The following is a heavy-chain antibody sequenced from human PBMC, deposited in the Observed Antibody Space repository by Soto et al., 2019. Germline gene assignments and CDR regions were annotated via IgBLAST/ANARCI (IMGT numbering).Heavy chain of an antibody. CDR2: INAGNGIT. Sequence: ASVKVSCKASGGTFSSYTISWVRQAPGQGLEWMGWINAGNGITNYAQKFQGRVAITRDTSASTAYMELSSLRSEDTAVYYCARDWGSSTSPFDYWGQGTLVTVSS. V-gene: IGHV1-3*01. D-gene: IGHD2-2*01. CDR3: ARDWGSSTSPFDY. CDR1: GGTFSSYT. J-gene: IGHJ4*02.